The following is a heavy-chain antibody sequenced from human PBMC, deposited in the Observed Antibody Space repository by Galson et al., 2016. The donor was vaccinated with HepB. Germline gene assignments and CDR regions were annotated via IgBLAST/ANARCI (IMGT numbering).Heavy chain of an antibody. CDR3: ARLSFRFLEWLKNAFDV. V-gene: IGHV4-34*01. Sequence: DILSLTSAADGGSLRGYSWSWMRQAPGKGLELTGEINNSGTAKYKTSLKSRATISIDTSKNQFSLELRSVTAADTAGYYCARLSFRFLEWLKNAFDVWGLGTMVTVSP. D-gene: IGHD3-3*01. J-gene: IGHJ3*01. CDR1: GGSLRGYS. CDR2: INNSGTA.